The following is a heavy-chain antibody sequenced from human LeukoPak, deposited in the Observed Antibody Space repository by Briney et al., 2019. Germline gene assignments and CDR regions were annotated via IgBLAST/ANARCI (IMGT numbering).Heavy chain of an antibody. Sequence: GGSLRLSCAAYGFTFSSYAMSWVRQAPGEGLNWVSSMSGSGDTTYYADSVKGRFTISRDNSKNTLYLQLNSLRVDDTAVYYCAKGPAATEGWFDPWGQGTLVTVSS. CDR1: GFTFSSYA. CDR2: MSGSGDTT. J-gene: IGHJ5*02. D-gene: IGHD2-2*01. CDR3: AKGPAATEGWFDP. V-gene: IGHV3-23*01.